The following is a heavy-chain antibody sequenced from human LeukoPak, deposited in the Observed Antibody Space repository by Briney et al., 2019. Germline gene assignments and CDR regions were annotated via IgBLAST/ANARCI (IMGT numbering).Heavy chain of an antibody. Sequence: GGSLRLSCAASGFTFSSYAMSWVRQAPGKGLEWVSAISGSGGSTYYADSVKGRFTISRDNSKNTLYLQMNSLRAEDTAVYYCAKAAVLRYFDWLLSAGHYFDYWGQGTLVTVSS. J-gene: IGHJ4*02. D-gene: IGHD3-9*01. CDR3: AKAAVLRYFDWLLSAGHYFDY. CDR1: GFTFSSYA. CDR2: ISGSGGST. V-gene: IGHV3-23*01.